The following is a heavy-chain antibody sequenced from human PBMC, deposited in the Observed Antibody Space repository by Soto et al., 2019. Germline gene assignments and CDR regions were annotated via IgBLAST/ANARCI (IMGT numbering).Heavy chain of an antibody. Sequence: GGSLRLSCAASGFTFSNAWMSWVRQAPGKGLEWVGRIKSKTDGSTTDYAAPVKGRFTISRDDSKNTLYQHMNSLKTEDTAVYYCTTDRAPNWGPPGFDSLGQGALVTVYS. J-gene: IGHJ4*02. CDR2: IKSKTDGSTT. D-gene: IGHD7-27*01. CDR3: TTDRAPNWGPPGFDS. CDR1: GFTFSNAW. V-gene: IGHV3-15*01.